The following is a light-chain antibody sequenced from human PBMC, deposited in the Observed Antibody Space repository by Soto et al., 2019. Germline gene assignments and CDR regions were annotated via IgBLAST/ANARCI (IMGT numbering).Light chain of an antibody. CDR3: QQYNSYQWT. CDR2: DDS. J-gene: IGKJ1*01. Sequence: DIQMTQSPSTLSASVGDRVTITCRASQGISSWLAWYQQKPGKAPNLLIYDDSNLESGVPSRFSGSGSGTEFTLTISSLQPDDFATYYCQQYNSYQWTFGQGTKV. CDR1: QGISSW. V-gene: IGKV1-5*01.